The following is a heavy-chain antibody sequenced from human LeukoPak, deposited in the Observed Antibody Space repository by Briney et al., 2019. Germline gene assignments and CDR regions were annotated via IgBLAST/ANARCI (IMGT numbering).Heavy chain of an antibody. Sequence: PSETLSLTCTVSGYSISSGYYWGWIRQPPGKGLEWIGSIYHSGSTYYNPSLKSRVTISVDTSKNQFSLKLSSVAAADTAVYYCARQSDSSGYYFLGAFDFWGQGTMVTVSS. V-gene: IGHV4-38-2*02. CDR2: IYHSGST. CDR1: GYSISSGYY. J-gene: IGHJ3*01. CDR3: ARQSDSSGYYFLGAFDF. D-gene: IGHD3-22*01.